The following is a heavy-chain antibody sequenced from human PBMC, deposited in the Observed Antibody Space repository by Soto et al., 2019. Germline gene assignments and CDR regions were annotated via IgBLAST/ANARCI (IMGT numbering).Heavy chain of an antibody. J-gene: IGHJ3*02. CDR1: GGSIRSYY. D-gene: IGHD3-10*01. CDR2: IYYSGST. CDR3: AKNYGNAFDI. Sequence: ASETLSLTCTVSGGSIRSYYWSWIRQPPGKGLEWIGYIYYSGSTNYNPSLKSRVTISVDTSKNQFSLKLRSVTAADAAVYYCAKNYGNAFDIWGQGTMVTVSS. V-gene: IGHV4-59*01.